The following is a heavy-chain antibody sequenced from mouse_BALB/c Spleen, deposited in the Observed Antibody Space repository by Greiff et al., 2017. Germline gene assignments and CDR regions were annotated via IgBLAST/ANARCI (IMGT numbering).Heavy chain of an antibody. Sequence: EVMLVESGGGLVQPGGSRKLSCAASGFTFSSFGMHWVRQAPEKGLEWVAYISSGSSTIYYADTVKGRFTISRDNPKNTLFLQMTSLRSEDTAMYYCARRVYYYGSSYDAMDYWGQGTSVTVSS. D-gene: IGHD1-1*01. CDR1: GFTFSSFG. J-gene: IGHJ4*01. CDR3: ARRVYYYGSSYDAMDY. V-gene: IGHV5-17*02. CDR2: ISSGSSTI.